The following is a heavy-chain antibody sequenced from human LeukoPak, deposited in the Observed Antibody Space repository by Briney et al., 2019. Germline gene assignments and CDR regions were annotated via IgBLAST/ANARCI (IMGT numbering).Heavy chain of an antibody. V-gene: IGHV1-8*01. CDR1: GYTFTNHD. CDR2: MNPNSGNT. CDR3: ARAIGGYSGSSLYYYYMDV. Sequence: ASVKVSCKPSGYTFTNHDINWVRQATGQGLEWMGWMNPNSGNTGYAQKFQGRVTITRNTPISTIYMELSRLDFEDTAVYYCARAIGGYSGSSLYYYYMDVWGKGTTVTVSS. J-gene: IGHJ6*03. D-gene: IGHD3-10*01.